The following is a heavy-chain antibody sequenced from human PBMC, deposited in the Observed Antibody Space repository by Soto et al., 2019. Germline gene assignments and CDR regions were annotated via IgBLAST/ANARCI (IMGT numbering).Heavy chain of an antibody. J-gene: IGHJ4*02. Sequence: GGSLRLSCAASGFTFGSYAMSWVRQAPGKGLEWVSSISSSSSYIYYADSVKGRFTISRDNAKNSLYLQMNSLRAEDTAVYYCARAPMVRGVIKFYFDYWGQGTLVTVS. V-gene: IGHV3-21*01. CDR1: GFTFGSYA. D-gene: IGHD3-10*01. CDR3: ARAPMVRGVIKFYFDY. CDR2: ISSSSSYI.